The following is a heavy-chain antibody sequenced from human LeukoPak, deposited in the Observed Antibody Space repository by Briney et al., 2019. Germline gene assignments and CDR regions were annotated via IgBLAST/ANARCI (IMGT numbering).Heavy chain of an antibody. CDR2: INHSGST. D-gene: IGHD6-19*01. CDR1: GGSFSGYY. CDR3: ARARGAVAGYFDY. V-gene: IGHV4-34*01. J-gene: IGHJ4*02. Sequence: SETLSLTCAVHGGSFSGYYWSWIRQPPGKGLEWMGEINHSGSTNYNPSLKSRVTISVDTSKNQFSLKLSSVTAADTAVYYCARARGAVAGYFDYWGQETLVTVSS.